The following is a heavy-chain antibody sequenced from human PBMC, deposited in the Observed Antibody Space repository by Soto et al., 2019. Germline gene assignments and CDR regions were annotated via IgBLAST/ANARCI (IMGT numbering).Heavy chain of an antibody. D-gene: IGHD2-2*02. CDR1: GYTFTSYA. Sequence: ASVKVSRKASGYTFTSYAMHWVRQAPGQRLEWMRWINAGNGNTKYSQKFQGRVTITRDTSASTAYMELSSLRSEDTAVYYCARSRTSVGASIPPIEEVWFDPWGQGTLVTVSS. CDR3: ARSRTSVGASIPPIEEVWFDP. J-gene: IGHJ5*02. V-gene: IGHV1-3*01. CDR2: INAGNGNT.